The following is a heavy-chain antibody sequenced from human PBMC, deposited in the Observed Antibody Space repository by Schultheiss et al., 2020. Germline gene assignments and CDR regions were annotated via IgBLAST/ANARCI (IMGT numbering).Heavy chain of an antibody. V-gene: IGHV3-48*03. D-gene: IGHD6-19*01. CDR2: ISSSGSTI. CDR3: ARGGQQWLVSGDWSDY. J-gene: IGHJ4*02. CDR1: GFTFSSYE. Sequence: GGSLRLSCAASGFTFSSYEMNWVRQAPGKGLEWVSYISSSGSTIYYADSVKGRFTISRDNAKNSLYLQMNSLRAEDTAVYYCARGGQQWLVSGDWSDYWGQGTLVTVSS.